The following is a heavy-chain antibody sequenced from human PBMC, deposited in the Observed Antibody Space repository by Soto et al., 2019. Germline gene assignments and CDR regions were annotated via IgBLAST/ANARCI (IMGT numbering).Heavy chain of an antibody. J-gene: IGHJ6*02. V-gene: IGHV1-69*13. D-gene: IGHD3-3*01. Sequence: SVKVSCKASGGTFSSYAISWVRQAPGQGXEWMGGIIPIFGTANYAQKFQGRVTITADESTSTAYMELSSLRSEDTAVYYCASGVPQYVFPKPAAFNYDFWSGSRMDVWGQGTTVTVSS. CDR3: ASGVPQYVFPKPAAFNYDFWSGSRMDV. CDR1: GGTFSSYA. CDR2: IIPIFGTA.